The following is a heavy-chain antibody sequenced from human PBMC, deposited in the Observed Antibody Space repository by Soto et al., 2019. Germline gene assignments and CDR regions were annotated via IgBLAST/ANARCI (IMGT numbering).Heavy chain of an antibody. CDR1: GFTFSSYS. D-gene: IGHD1-26*01. CDR3: ARLAGRDRIVGATGSRYFDY. V-gene: IGHV3-21*01. Sequence: EVQLVESGGGLVKPGGSLRLSCAASGFTFSSYSMNWVRQAPGKGLEWVSSISSSSSYIYYADSVKGRFTISRDNAKNSLYLQMNSLRAEDTAVYYCARLAGRDRIVGATGSRYFDYWGQGTLVTVSS. CDR2: ISSSSSYI. J-gene: IGHJ4*02.